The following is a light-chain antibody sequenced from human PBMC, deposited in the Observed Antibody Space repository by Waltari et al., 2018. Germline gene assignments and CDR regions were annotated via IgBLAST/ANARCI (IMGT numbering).Light chain of an antibody. V-gene: IGKV3-15*01. CDR1: QNITAR. Sequence: EIVMTQSPATLSMSPGERATLSCRASQNITARLAWYQQKPGQAPRLLMCGASTRASGVPGRVSGSGSGTEFILTISSLQSEDSAIYYCQQYKNWRTFGQGTKVEIK. J-gene: IGKJ1*01. CDR2: GAS. CDR3: QQYKNWRT.